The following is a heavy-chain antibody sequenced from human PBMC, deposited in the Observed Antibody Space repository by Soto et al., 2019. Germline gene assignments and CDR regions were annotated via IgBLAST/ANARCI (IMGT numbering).Heavy chain of an antibody. CDR2: IWYDGSNK. J-gene: IGHJ6*02. V-gene: IGHV3-33*01. CDR1: GFTFSSYG. D-gene: IGHD3-10*01. Sequence: SLRLSCAASGFTFSSYGMHWVRQAPGKGLEWVAVIWYDGSNKYYADSVKGRFTISRDNSKNTLYLQMNSLRAEDTAVYYCAREGAMVRGVTPHYYGMDVWGQGTTVTVSS. CDR3: AREGAMVRGVTPHYYGMDV.